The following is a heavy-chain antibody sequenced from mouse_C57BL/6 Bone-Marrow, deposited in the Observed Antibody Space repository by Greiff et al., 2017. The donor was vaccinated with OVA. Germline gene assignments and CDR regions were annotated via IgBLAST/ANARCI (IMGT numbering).Heavy chain of an antibody. CDR1: GYTFTSYW. Sequence: QVQLQQPGAELVKPGASVKMSCKASGYTFTSYWITWVKQRPGQGLEWIGDIYPGSGSPNYNEKFKSKATLTVDTSSSTAYMQRSSLTSEDAEVYYCARGGLRPSDYWGQGTSVTVSS. CDR2: IYPGSGSP. J-gene: IGHJ4*01. V-gene: IGHV1-55*01. D-gene: IGHD2-4*01. CDR3: ARGGLRPSDY.